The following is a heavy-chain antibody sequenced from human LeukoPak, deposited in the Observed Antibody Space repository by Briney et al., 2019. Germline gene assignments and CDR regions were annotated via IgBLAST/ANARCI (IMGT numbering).Heavy chain of an antibody. Sequence: PGGSLRLSCAASGFTFSGYSMNWVRQAPGKGLEWVSTIRGNGDTAYNADSVRGRFAISRDDSKNALFLQMNSLRLEDTAIYYCAKGQELDDGVFDSWGQGTRVTVSS. D-gene: IGHD1-1*01. J-gene: IGHJ4*02. CDR3: AKGQELDDGVFDS. CDR2: IRGNGDTA. CDR1: GFTFSGYS. V-gene: IGHV3-23*01.